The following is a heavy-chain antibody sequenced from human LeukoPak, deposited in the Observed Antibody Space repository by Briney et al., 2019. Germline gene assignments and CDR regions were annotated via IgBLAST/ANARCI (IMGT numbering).Heavy chain of an antibody. CDR1: GYTFTGYY. D-gene: IGHD3-22*01. CDR3: AREGLDSSGYYFDY. CDR2: INPNSGGT. Sequence: ASVKVSCKASGYTFTGYYMHWVRQAPGQGLEWMGRINPNSGGTNYAQKFQGRVTMTRDTSISTAYMELSRLRSDDTAVYYCAREGLDSSGYYFDYWGQGTLVTVSS. V-gene: IGHV1-2*06. J-gene: IGHJ4*02.